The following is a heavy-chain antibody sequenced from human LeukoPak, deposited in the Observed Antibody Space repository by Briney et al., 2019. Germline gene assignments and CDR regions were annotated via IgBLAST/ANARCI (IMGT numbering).Heavy chain of an antibody. D-gene: IGHD3-22*01. V-gene: IGHV3-23*01. CDR1: GFTFSTYG. CDR3: AKDGVPSRASLGDYYDSSGYLLDAFDI. Sequence: PGGSLRLSYGASGFTFSTYGMSWVRQAPGKGLEWVSAISGSGGSTYYADSVKGRFTISRDNSKNTLYLQMNSLRAEDTAVYYCAKDGVPSRASLGDYYDSSGYLLDAFDIWGQGTMVTVSS. CDR2: ISGSGGST. J-gene: IGHJ3*02.